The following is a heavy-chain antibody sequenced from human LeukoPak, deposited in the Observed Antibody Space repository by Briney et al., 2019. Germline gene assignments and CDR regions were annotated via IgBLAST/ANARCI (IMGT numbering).Heavy chain of an antibody. CDR2: ISTSSGCT. Sequence: GGSLRLSCAASGFTFSDYYMTWIRQAPGKGLECVSYISTSSGCTNYADSVKGRFTISRDNAKNSLYLQMNSLRAEDTAMYYCARGYSYGDYWGQGTLVTVSS. D-gene: IGHD5-18*01. CDR1: GFTFSDYY. CDR3: ARGYSYGDY. V-gene: IGHV3-11*06. J-gene: IGHJ4*02.